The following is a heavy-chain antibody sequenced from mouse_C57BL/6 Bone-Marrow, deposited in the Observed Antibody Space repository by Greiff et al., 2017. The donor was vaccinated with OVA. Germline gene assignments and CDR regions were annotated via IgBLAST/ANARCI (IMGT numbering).Heavy chain of an antibody. CDR3: ARGRYYGSRDWYFDV. CDR1: GYAFSSSW. V-gene: IGHV1-82*01. J-gene: IGHJ1*03. CDR2: IYPGDGDT. D-gene: IGHD1-1*01. Sequence: VKLMESGPELVKPGASVKISCKASGYAFSSSWMNWVKQRPGKGLEWIGRIYPGDGDTNYNGKFKGKATLTADKSSSTAYMQLSSLTSEDSAVYVCARGRYYGSRDWYFDVWGTGTTVTVSS.